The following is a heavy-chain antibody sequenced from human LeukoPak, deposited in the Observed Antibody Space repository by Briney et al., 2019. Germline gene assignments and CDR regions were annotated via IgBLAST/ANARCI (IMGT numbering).Heavy chain of an antibody. CDR3: ARATGDGRHASDI. D-gene: IGHD7-27*01. Sequence: GGSLRLSCAASGFTFSSYSMNWVRQAPGKGLEWVSYISSSSSTIYYADSVKGRFTISRDNAKNSLYLQMNSLRAEDTAVYYCARATGDGRHASDIWGQGTVVTVSS. CDR1: GFTFSSYS. CDR2: ISSSSSTI. J-gene: IGHJ3*02. V-gene: IGHV3-48*04.